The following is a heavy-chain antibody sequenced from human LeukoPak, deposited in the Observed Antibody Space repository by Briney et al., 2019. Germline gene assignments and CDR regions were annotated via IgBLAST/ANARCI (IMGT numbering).Heavy chain of an antibody. CDR2: IYYSGST. V-gene: IGHV4-39*07. CDR3: AGTRITIFGVYWNLIDY. J-gene: IGHJ4*02. D-gene: IGHD3-3*01. Sequence: SETLSLTCTVSGGSISSSSYYWGWIRQPPGKGLEWIGSIYYSGSTYYNPSLKSRVTISVDTSKNQFSLKLSSVTAADTAVYYCAGTRITIFGVYWNLIDYWGQGTLVTVS. CDR1: GGSISSSSYY.